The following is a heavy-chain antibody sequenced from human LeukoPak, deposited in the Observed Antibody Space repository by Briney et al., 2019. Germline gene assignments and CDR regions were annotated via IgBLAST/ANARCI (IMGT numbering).Heavy chain of an antibody. V-gene: IGHV1-69*13. Sequence: GASVKVSCKASGGTFSSYAISWVRQAPGQELEWMGGIIPIFGTANYAQKFQGRVTITADESTSTAYMELSSLRSEDTAVYYCARYSSSPPYYYYYGMDVWGQGTTVTVSS. CDR1: GGTFSSYA. J-gene: IGHJ6*02. CDR3: ARYSSSPPYYYYYGMDV. D-gene: IGHD6-6*01. CDR2: IIPIFGTA.